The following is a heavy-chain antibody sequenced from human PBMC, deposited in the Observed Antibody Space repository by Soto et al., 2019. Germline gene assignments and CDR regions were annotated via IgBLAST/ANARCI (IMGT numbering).Heavy chain of an antibody. CDR3: AREHYYDSSGYPIACDY. D-gene: IGHD3-22*01. J-gene: IGHJ4*02. CDR1: GFTFSSYA. CDR2: ISYDGSNK. Sequence: GGSLRLSCAASGFTFSSYAMHWVSQAPGKGLEWVAVISYDGSNKYYADSVKGRFTISRDNSKNTLYLQMNSLRAEDTAVYYCAREHYYDSSGYPIACDYWGQGTLVTVSS. V-gene: IGHV3-30-3*01.